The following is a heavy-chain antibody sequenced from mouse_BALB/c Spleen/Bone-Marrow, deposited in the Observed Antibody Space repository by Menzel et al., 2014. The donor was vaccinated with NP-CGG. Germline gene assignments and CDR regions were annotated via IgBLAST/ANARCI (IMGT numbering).Heavy chain of an antibody. CDR2: INPDSSTI. V-gene: IGHV4-1*02. CDR1: GFDFSRYW. D-gene: IGHD1-1*01. CDR3: SRLYYYGNFAY. Sequence: EVQGVESGGGLVQPGGSLKLSCAASGFDFSRYWMSWVRQAPGKGLEWIGEINPDSSTINYTPTLKDKFIISRDNAKNTLYLQMSKVRSEDTALYYCSRLYYYGNFAYWGQGTLVTVSA. J-gene: IGHJ3*01.